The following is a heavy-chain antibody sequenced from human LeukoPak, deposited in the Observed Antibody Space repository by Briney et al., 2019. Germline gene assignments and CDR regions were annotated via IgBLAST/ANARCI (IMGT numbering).Heavy chain of an antibody. V-gene: IGHV1-18*01. CDR3: ARDASLLWFGELHYYYYMDV. CDR1: GYTFTSYG. Sequence: ASVKVSCKASGYTFTSYGISWVRQAPGQGLEWMGWISAYNGNTNYAQKLQGRVTMTTDTSTSTAYMELRSLRSDDTAVYYCARDASLLWFGELHYYYYMDVWGKGTTVTISS. CDR2: ISAYNGNT. J-gene: IGHJ6*03. D-gene: IGHD3-10*01.